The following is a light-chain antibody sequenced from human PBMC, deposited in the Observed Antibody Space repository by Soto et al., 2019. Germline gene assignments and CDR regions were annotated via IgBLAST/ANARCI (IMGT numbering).Light chain of an antibody. Sequence: EIVLTQSPGTRSWSPGERATLSCRASQSVSSSYLAWYQQKPGQAPRLLIYGASSRATGIPDRFSGSGSGTGFTPTISRLEPEDVEVYYCQQYGSSPRTFGQGNKVEIK. J-gene: IGKJ1*01. CDR2: GAS. CDR1: QSVSSSY. V-gene: IGKV3-20*01. CDR3: QQYGSSPRT.